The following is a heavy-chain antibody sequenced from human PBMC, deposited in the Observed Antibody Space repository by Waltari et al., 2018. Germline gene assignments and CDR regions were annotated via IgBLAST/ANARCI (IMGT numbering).Heavy chain of an antibody. CDR1: GFTFNEYY. CDR3: ARDVGAVTRSNFDY. D-gene: IGHD4-17*01. V-gene: IGHV3-13*01. Sequence: AQLVESGGGLVKPGGSLRLSCTSSGFTFNEYYMSWIRQAPGKGLEWVSAIGTAGDTYYPGSVKGRFTISRENAKNSLYLQMNSLRAEDTAVYYCARDVGAVTRSNFDYWGQGTLVTVSS. J-gene: IGHJ4*02. CDR2: IGTAGDT.